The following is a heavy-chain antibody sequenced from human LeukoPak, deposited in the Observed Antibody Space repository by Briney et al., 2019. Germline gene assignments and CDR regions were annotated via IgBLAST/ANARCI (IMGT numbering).Heavy chain of an antibody. J-gene: IGHJ5*02. CDR2: IYTSGST. CDR3: ARVGSSGWYWFDP. Sequence: SETLSLTCTVSGGAISSGSYYWSWIRQPAGKGLEWIGRIYTSGSTNYNPSLKSRVTISVDTSKNQFSLKLSSVTAADTAVYYCARVGSSGWYWFDPWGQGTLVTVSS. D-gene: IGHD6-19*01. CDR1: GGAISSGSYY. V-gene: IGHV4-61*02.